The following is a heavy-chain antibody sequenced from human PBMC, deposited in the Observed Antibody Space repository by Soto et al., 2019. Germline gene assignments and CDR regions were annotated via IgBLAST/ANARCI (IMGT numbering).Heavy chain of an antibody. CDR1: GYTFTSYA. Sequence: GASVKVSCKASGYTFTSYAMHWVRQAPGQRLEWMGWINAGNGNTKYSQKFQGRVTITRDTSASTAYMELSSLRSEDTAVYYCARALGETIFGVVIRGKGMSVCGQGPTVTVSS. V-gene: IGHV1-3*01. J-gene: IGHJ6*02. D-gene: IGHD3-3*01. CDR3: ARALGETIFGVVIRGKGMSV. CDR2: INAGNGNT.